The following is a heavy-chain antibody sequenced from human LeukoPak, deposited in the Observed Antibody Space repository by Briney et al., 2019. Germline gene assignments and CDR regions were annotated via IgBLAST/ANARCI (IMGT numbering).Heavy chain of an antibody. CDR3: VKDLSYESSGSGFDQ. CDR2: ISWDGTT. D-gene: IGHD3-22*01. J-gene: IGHJ4*02. Sequence: GGSLRLSCAASGFIFEDYTMHWVRQAPGKTLEWVSLISWDGTTYYTDSLKGRFTISRDNSKTSLYLQMDTLRSEDTAFYYCVKDLSYESSGSGFDQWGQGTLVTVSS. CDR1: GFIFEDYT. V-gene: IGHV3-43*01.